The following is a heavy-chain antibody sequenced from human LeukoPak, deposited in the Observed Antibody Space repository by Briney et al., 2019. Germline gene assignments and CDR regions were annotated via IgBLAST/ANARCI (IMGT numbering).Heavy chain of an antibody. J-gene: IGHJ3*02. Sequence: GGSLRLSCAASGFTFSSYAMSWVRQAPGKGLEWVSAISGSGGSTYYADSVKGRFTISRDNSKNTLYLQMNSLRVEDTAVYYCAKFIGVISAYDALDIWGQGTMVTVSS. CDR2: ISGSGGST. D-gene: IGHD1-26*01. V-gene: IGHV3-23*01. CDR1: GFTFSSYA. CDR3: AKFIGVISAYDALDI.